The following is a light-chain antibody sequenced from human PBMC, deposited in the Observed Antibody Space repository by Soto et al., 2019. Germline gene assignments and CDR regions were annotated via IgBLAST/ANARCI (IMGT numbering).Light chain of an antibody. Sequence: EIVLTQSPATLSLSPGERATLSCRASQSVENYLAWFQQKRGQAPRLLIYDTSNRAAGIPDRFSGSGSGTDFTLTIGGLEPEDFAVYYCHQRYIWPPLTFGGGTKVEIK. CDR1: QSVENY. CDR2: DTS. V-gene: IGKV3-11*01. J-gene: IGKJ4*01. CDR3: HQRYIWPPLT.